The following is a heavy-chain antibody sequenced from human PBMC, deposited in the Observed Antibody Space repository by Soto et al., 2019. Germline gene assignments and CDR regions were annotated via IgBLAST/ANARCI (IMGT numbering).Heavy chain of an antibody. V-gene: IGHV3-23*01. J-gene: IGHJ4*02. CDR3: ANDLQFSGWLSSHTFAY. CDR1: GFTFSSHA. D-gene: IGHD6-19*01. Sequence: GGSLRLSCAVSGFTFSSHALSWVRQAPGKGLECVSSITGSGDSTYYADSVKGRFTISRDKPKSTLYLQMNSLRAEDTAVYYCANDLQFSGWLSSHTFAYSDQGTQVLGSA. CDR2: ITGSGDST.